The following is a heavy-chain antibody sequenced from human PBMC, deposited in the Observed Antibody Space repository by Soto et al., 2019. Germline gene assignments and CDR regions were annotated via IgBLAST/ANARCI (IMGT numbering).Heavy chain of an antibody. J-gene: IGHJ5*02. CDR2: INPNSGGT. CDR1: RYTFTGYY. CDR3: ASAYSSPRSWFDP. Sequence: SVKVSYRASRYTFTGYYMHWVRQAPGQGLEWMGWINPNSGGTNYAQKFQGRVTMTRDTSISTAYMELSRLRSDDTAVYYCASAYSSPRSWFDPWGQGTLVTVSS. D-gene: IGHD6-13*01. V-gene: IGHV1-2*02.